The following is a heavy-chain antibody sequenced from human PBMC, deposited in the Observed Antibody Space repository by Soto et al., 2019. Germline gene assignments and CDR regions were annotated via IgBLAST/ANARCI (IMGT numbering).Heavy chain of an antibody. CDR1: GYTFTSYG. J-gene: IGHJ4*02. CDR2: ISAYNGNT. D-gene: IGHD5-18*01. V-gene: IGHV1-18*04. Sequence: QVQLVQSGAEVKKPGASVKVSCKASGYTFTSYGISWVRQAPGQGLEWMGWISAYNGNTNYAQKLQGRVTMTTDTSTSTAYMELRSLRSDDTAVYYCERDQDIDSYGYKEDYWGQRTMVTVSS. CDR3: ERDQDIDSYGYKEDY.